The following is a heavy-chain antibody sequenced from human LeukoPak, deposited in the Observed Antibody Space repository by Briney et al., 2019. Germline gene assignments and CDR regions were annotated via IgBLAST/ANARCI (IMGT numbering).Heavy chain of an antibody. CDR3: VKDRTTVTLFDY. V-gene: IGHV3-74*01. J-gene: IGHJ4*02. Sequence: GGSVRLCCASCGFIFNSYWMHWVRQAPGKGLVWVSRIKTDGSFSDYADAVKGRFTISRDNAKNTLYLQMNSLRAEDSAVYYCVKDRTTVTLFDYWGQGALVTVSS. CDR1: GFIFNSYW. CDR2: IKTDGSFS. D-gene: IGHD4-17*01.